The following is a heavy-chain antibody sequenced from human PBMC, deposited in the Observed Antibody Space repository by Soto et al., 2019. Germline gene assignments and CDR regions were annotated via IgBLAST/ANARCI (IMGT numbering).Heavy chain of an antibody. CDR3: TTRGLHNHLLFDY. D-gene: IGHD5-18*01. CDR2: IKSKTDGGTT. J-gene: IGHJ4*02. V-gene: IGHV3-15*01. Sequence: GGSLRLSCAASGFTFSNAWMSWVRQAPGKGLEWVGRIKSKTDGGTTDYAAPVKGRFTISRDDSKNTLYLQMNSLKTEDTAVYYCTTRGLHNHLLFDYWGQGTLVTVSS. CDR1: GFTFSNAW.